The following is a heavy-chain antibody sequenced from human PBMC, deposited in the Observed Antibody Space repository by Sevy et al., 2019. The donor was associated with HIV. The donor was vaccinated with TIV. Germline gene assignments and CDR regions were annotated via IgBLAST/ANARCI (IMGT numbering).Heavy chain of an antibody. CDR1: GFTFSTYS. Sequence: GGSLRLSCAASGFTFSTYSMNWVRQAPGKGLEWVSSISSSSGYIYYADSVKGRFTISRDNAKNSLYLQMNSLRAEDTAVYYCARVRGWDLDYWGQGTLVTVSS. CDR2: ISSSSGYI. D-gene: IGHD1-26*01. CDR3: ARVRGWDLDY. V-gene: IGHV3-21*01. J-gene: IGHJ4*02.